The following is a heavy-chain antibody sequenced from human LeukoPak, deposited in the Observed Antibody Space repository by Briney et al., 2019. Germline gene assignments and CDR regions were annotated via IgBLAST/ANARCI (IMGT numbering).Heavy chain of an antibody. CDR3: AREALYDSSGYYSPDAFDI. Sequence: SQTLSLTCAISGDSVSSNSAAWNWIRQSPSRGLEWLGRTYYRSKWYNDYAVSVKSRITINPDTSKNQFSLQLNSVTPEDTAVYYCAREALYDSSGYYSPDAFDIWGQGTMVTVSS. V-gene: IGHV6-1*01. D-gene: IGHD3-22*01. J-gene: IGHJ3*02. CDR2: TYYRSKWYN. CDR1: GDSVSSNSAA.